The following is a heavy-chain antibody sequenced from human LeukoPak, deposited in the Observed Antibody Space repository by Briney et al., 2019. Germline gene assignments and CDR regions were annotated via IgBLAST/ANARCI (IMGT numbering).Heavy chain of an antibody. Sequence: KPSETLSLTCTVSGGSIRSSSGSYYWSWIRQPPGKGLEWIAYIYHSGSTNYNPSLKSRVTISVDTSKNQFSLKMSSVTAADTAVYYCARTTRYYDSSGCFDFWGQGTLVTVSS. D-gene: IGHD3-22*01. V-gene: IGHV4-61*01. CDR1: GGSIRSSSGSYY. CDR2: IYHSGST. CDR3: ARTTRYYDSSGCFDF. J-gene: IGHJ4*02.